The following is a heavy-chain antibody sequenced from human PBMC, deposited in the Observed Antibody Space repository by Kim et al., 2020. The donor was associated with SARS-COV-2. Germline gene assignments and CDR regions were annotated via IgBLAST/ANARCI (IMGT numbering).Heavy chain of an antibody. CDR1: GGSISSGGYY. J-gene: IGHJ5*02. Sequence: SETLSLTCTVSGGSISSGGYYWSWIRQHPGKGLEWIGYIYYSGSTYYNPSLKSRVTISVDTSKNQFSLKLSSVTAADTAVYYCARVALLWFGELLNWFDPWGQGTLVTVSS. V-gene: IGHV4-31*03. CDR2: IYYSGST. CDR3: ARVALLWFGELLNWFDP. D-gene: IGHD3-10*01.